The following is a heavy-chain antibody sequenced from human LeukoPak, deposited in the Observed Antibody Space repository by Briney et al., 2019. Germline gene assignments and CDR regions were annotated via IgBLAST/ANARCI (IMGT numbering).Heavy chain of an antibody. CDR2: IISILGIA. CDR1: GGTFSSYA. CDR3: ARIVPYPNWFDP. D-gene: IGHD1-26*01. Sequence: ASVKVSCKASGGTFSSYAIIWVRQAPGQGLEWMGRIISILGIANYAQKFQGRVTITADKSTSTAYMELSSLRSEDTAVYYCARIVPYPNWFDPWGQGTLVTVSS. V-gene: IGHV1-69*04. J-gene: IGHJ5*02.